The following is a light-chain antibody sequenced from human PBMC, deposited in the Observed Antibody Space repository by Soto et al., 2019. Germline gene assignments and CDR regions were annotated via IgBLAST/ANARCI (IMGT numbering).Light chain of an antibody. J-gene: IGKJ2*01. CDR3: QHYNNWPFT. CDR2: GAS. Sequence: EIVLTQSPGTLSLSPGERATLSCRASQSVSNNYLAWYQQKPGQAPRLLIYGASNRATGTPARFSGSGSGTEFTLTISSLQSEDFAVYYCQHYNNWPFTFGQGTKVDIK. CDR1: QSVSNN. V-gene: IGKV3-15*01.